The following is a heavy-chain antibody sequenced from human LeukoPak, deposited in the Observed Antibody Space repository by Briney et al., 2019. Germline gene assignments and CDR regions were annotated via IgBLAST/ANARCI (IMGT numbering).Heavy chain of an antibody. V-gene: IGHV3-21*01. CDR1: GFTFSTYS. CDR2: ISSSSSYI. Sequence: GGSLRLSCAASGFTFSTYSMNWVRQAPGKGLEWVSSISSSSSYIYYADSVKGRFTISRDNAKNSLYLQMNSLRAEDTAVYYCARGYYGSGSYSLSYYYYYGMDVWGQGTTVTVSS. D-gene: IGHD3-10*01. CDR3: ARGYYGSGSYSLSYYYYYGMDV. J-gene: IGHJ6*02.